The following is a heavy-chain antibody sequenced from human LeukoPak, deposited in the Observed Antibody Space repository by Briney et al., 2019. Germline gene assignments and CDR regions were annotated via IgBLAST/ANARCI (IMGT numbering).Heavy chain of an antibody. CDR3: ARDGRAFSGYDEGWFDP. V-gene: IGHV3-21*01. D-gene: IGHD5-12*01. CDR1: GFTFSSYS. J-gene: IGHJ5*02. CDR2: ISSSSSYI. Sequence: GGSLRLSCAASGFTFSSYSMNWVRQAPGKGLEWVSSISSSSSYIYYADSVKGRFTISRDNAKNSLYLQMNSLRAEDTAVYYCARDGRAFSGYDEGWFDPWGQGTLVTVSS.